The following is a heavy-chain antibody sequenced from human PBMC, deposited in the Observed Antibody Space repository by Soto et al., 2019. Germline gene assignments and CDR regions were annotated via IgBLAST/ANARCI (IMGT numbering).Heavy chain of an antibody. J-gene: IGHJ4*02. CDR2: MNPNSGRT. Sequence: QVQLVQSGAEVRKPGASVKVSCKTSGYTFTDYDINWVRLAPGQGLEWVGRMNPNSGRTDYAQKLEGRVTRTRDISISTAYMELSSLGYDDTAVYFCSTWGRNGWYTGFFWGQGTLVTVSS. V-gene: IGHV1-8*02. D-gene: IGHD6-19*01. CDR1: GYTFTDYD. CDR3: STWGRNGWYTGFF.